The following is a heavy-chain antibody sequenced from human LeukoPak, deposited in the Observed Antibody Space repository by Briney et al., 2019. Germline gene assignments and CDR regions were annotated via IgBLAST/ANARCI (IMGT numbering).Heavy chain of an antibody. CDR1: GFTFRSYS. J-gene: IGHJ4*02. CDR2: ISSSSNTI. D-gene: IGHD2-8*02. CDR3: AKTGSYDTGSFDS. V-gene: IGHV3-48*04. Sequence: GGSLRLSCAASGFTFRSYSMSWVRQAPGKGLECLSYISSSSNTIVYADSVKGRFTISRDNAKNSLFLQMNSLRAEDTAVYYCAKTGSYDTGSFDSWGQGTLVTVSS.